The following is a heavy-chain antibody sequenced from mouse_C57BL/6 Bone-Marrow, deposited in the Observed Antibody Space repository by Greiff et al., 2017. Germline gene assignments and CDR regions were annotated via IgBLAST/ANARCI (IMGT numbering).Heavy chain of an antibody. Sequence: EVKVVESGGGLVQSGRSLRLSCATSGFTFSDFYMEWVRQAPGKGLEWIAASRNKANDYTTEYSASVKGRFTISRDNSQSILYLQMNALRAEDSATYCCARYDDYDVDYWGQGTTLTVSS. V-gene: IGHV7-1*01. J-gene: IGHJ2*01. D-gene: IGHD2-4*01. CDR3: ARYDDYDVDY. CDR1: GFTFSDFY. CDR2: SRNKANDYTT.